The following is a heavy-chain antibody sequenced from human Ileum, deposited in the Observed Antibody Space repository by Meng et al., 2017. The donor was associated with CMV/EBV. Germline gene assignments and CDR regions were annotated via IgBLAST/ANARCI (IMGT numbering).Heavy chain of an antibody. CDR1: GGSVNNYY. Sequence: PLPESGPGLVKPSETLSLTCTVSGGSVNNYYWSWIRQSAGKGLEWIGRFYSSDTYNYHPSLDSRVTMSLDTSKNQFSLNLRSVTAADTATYYCVRGPGASTREGFDYWGLGTLVTVSS. CDR3: VRGPGASTREGFDY. D-gene: IGHD1-26*01. V-gene: IGHV4-4*07. CDR2: FYSSDTY. J-gene: IGHJ4*02.